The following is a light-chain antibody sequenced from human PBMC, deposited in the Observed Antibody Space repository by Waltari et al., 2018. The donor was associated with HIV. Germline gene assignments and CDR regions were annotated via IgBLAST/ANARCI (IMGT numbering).Light chain of an antibody. J-gene: IGLJ3*02. Sequence: QSVLTQPPSASGTPGPRVTIPCSGSRSNTGSNTVSCYQQLPGTAPKLFIYSNNQRPSGVPDRFSGSKSGTSASLAISGLQSEDEADYYCAAWDDSLNGWVFGGGTKLTVV. CDR2: SNN. CDR1: RSNTGSNT. V-gene: IGLV1-44*01. CDR3: AAWDDSLNGWV.